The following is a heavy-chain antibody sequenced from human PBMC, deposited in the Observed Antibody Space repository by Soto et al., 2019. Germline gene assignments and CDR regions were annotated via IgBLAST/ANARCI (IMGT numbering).Heavy chain of an antibody. Sequence: QVQLVESGGGVVQPGRSLRLSCAASGFTFSNYAMHWVRQAPGKGLEWVAVISYDGSNKYYADSVKGRFTISRDNSKNTLYLQMNSMRAEDTAEYYCARRPTPYSFDYWGQGTLVTVSS. J-gene: IGHJ4*02. CDR1: GFTFSNYA. V-gene: IGHV3-30-3*01. CDR3: ARRPTPYSFDY. CDR2: ISYDGSNK.